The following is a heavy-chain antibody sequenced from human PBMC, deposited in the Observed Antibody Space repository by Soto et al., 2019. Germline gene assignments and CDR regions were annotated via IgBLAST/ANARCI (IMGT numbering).Heavy chain of an antibody. CDR2: INPNSGGT. Sequence: ASVKVSCKASGYTFTGYYMHWVRQAPGQGLEWMGWINPNSGGTNYAQKFQGGVTMTRDTSISTAYMELSRLRSDDTAVYYCARAGGYSYGHRRLWFDPWGQGTLVTVSS. V-gene: IGHV1-2*02. D-gene: IGHD5-18*01. CDR3: ARAGGYSYGHRRLWFDP. J-gene: IGHJ5*02. CDR1: GYTFTGYY.